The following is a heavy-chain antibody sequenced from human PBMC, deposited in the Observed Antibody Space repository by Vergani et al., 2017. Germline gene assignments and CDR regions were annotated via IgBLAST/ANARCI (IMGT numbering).Heavy chain of an antibody. J-gene: IGHJ3*02. CDR2: IIPIFGTA. V-gene: IGHV1-69*06. CDR3: ARQPSDAYAFDI. Sequence: QVQLVQSWAEMKKPGSSVKVSCKASGGTFSSYAISWVRQAPGQGLEWMGGIIPIFGTANYAQKFQGRVTITADKSTSTAYMELSSLRSEDTAVYYCARQPSDAYAFDIWGQGTMVTVSS. CDR1: GGTFSSYA.